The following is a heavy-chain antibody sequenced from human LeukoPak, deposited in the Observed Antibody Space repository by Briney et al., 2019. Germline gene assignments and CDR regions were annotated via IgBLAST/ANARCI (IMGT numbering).Heavy chain of an antibody. CDR1: GFTFSSYG. J-gene: IGHJ6*02. CDR2: ISYDGSNK. V-gene: IGHV3-30*18. CDR3: AKDKALRYFDWLNYGMDV. Sequence: PGGSLRLSCAASGFTFSSYGMHWVRQAPGKGLEWVAVISYDGSNKYYADSVKGRFTISRDNSKNTLYLQMNSLRAEDTAVYYCAKDKALRYFDWLNYGMDVWGQGTTVTVSS. D-gene: IGHD3-9*01.